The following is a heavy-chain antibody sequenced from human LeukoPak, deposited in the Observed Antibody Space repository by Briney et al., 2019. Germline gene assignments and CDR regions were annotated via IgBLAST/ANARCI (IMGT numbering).Heavy chain of an antibody. CDR3: ARGPGGRVVRGVIIARYYYYYGMDV. Sequence: SETLSLTCALYGGSLSGYYWSWIREPPGKGVEWIGEINHSGSTNYNPSLKSRVTISVDTSKNQFSLKLSSVTAADTAVYYCARGPGGRVVRGVIIARYYYYYGMDVWGQGTTVTVSS. V-gene: IGHV4-34*01. J-gene: IGHJ6*02. CDR2: INHSGST. CDR1: GGSLSGYY. D-gene: IGHD3-10*01.